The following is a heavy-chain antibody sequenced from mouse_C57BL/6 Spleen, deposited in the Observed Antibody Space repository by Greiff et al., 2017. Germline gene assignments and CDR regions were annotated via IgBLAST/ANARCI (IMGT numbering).Heavy chain of an antibody. J-gene: IGHJ3*01. CDR2: IDPSDSYT. CDR3: ARGGPWFAY. Sequence: VQLQQSGAELVMPGASVKLSCKASGYTFTSYWMHWVKQRPGQGLEWIGEIDPSDSYTNYNQKFKGKSTLTVDKSSSTAYMQLSSLTSEDSAVYYCARGGPWFAYWGQGTLVTVSA. CDR1: GYTFTSYW. V-gene: IGHV1-69*01.